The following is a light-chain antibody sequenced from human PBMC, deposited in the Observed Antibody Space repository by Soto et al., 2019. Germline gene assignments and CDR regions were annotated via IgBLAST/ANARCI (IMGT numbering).Light chain of an antibody. J-gene: IGKJ5*01. CDR3: QQRYSWPVT. V-gene: IGKV3D-20*02. CDR2: GAS. CDR1: QSVSSSN. Sequence: SGFTESPDILSLLPGERATLSCRASQSVSSSNFAWYQQKPGQAPRLLIYGASGRATGTPDRFSGSGSGTDFTLTISRLEPEDFSVYYCQQRYSWPVTVGQGTRLAI.